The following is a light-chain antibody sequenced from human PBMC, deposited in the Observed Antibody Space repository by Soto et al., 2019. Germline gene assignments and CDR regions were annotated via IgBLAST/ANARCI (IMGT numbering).Light chain of an antibody. CDR1: QSVSSSY. J-gene: IGKJ1*01. Sequence: IVLTQSPCTLSLSPGERATLSCRASQSVSSSYLAWYQQKPGQAPRLLIYGASSRATGIPDRFSGSGSGTDFTLTISRLEPEDFAVYYCQQYGSWTFGQGTKV. CDR2: GAS. V-gene: IGKV3-20*01. CDR3: QQYGSWT.